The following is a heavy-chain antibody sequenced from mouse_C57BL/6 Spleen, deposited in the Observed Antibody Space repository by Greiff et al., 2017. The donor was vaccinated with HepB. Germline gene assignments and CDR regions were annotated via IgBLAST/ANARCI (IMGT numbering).Heavy chain of an antibody. J-gene: IGHJ2*01. D-gene: IGHD2-4*01. V-gene: IGHV1-80*01. CDR1: GYAFSSYW. CDR2: IYPGDGDT. Sequence: VHLVESGAELVKPGASVKISCKASGYAFSSYWMNWVKQRPGKGLEWIGQIYPGDGDTNYNGKFKGKATLTADKSSSTAYMQLSSLTSEDSAVYFCAKDYDDGGVGFDYWGQGTTLTVSS. CDR3: AKDYDDGGVGFDY.